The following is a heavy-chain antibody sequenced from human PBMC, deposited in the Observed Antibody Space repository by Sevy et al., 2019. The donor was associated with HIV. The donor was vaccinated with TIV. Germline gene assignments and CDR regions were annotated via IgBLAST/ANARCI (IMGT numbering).Heavy chain of an antibody. Sequence: ASVKVSCKASGYTFTSYGISWVRQAPGQGLEWMGWISAYNSNTNYAQKLQGRVTMTTDTSTSTAYMELRSLRSDDTAVYYCARLCDYACQTTHYYYYYGMDVWGQGTTVTVSS. J-gene: IGHJ6*02. CDR2: ISAYNSNT. D-gene: IGHD4-17*01. CDR3: ARLCDYACQTTHYYYYYGMDV. CDR1: GYTFTSYG. V-gene: IGHV1-18*01.